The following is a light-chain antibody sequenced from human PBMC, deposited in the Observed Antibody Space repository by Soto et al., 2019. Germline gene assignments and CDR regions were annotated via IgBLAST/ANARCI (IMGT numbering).Light chain of an antibody. CDR3: QQSYSAPRT. J-gene: IGKJ1*01. CDR1: QSISSY. V-gene: IGKV1-39*01. Sequence: DIQMTQSPSSLSASVGDRVTITCRASQSISSYLNWYQQKPGKAPKLLINAASTLQSGVPSRFSGSGSGTDFTLTINSLQREDFAIYYCQQSYSAPRTFGQGTKVDIK. CDR2: AAS.